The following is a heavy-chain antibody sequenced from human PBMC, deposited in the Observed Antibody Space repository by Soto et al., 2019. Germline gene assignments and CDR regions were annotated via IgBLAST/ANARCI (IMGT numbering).Heavy chain of an antibody. CDR2: IYYSGST. J-gene: IGHJ3*01. V-gene: IGHV4-59*08. Sequence: PSETLSLTCTVSGGSISSYYWSWIRQPPGKGLEWIGYIYYSGSTNYNPSLKSGVTISVDTSKNQFSLNLSSVTAADSAAYYCARQKDYYYSSGYYPDAFDFRGQWTIVTVSS. CDR3: ARQKDYYYSSGYYPDAFDF. CDR1: GGSISSYY. D-gene: IGHD3-22*01.